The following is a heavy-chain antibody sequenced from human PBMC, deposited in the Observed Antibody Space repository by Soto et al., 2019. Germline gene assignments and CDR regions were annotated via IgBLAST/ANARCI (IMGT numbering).Heavy chain of an antibody. CDR3: ARPDEGGYSSNHHYYYALDV. CDR2: IIPIFDIT. D-gene: IGHD3-22*01. CDR1: GGTFRSYS. J-gene: IGHJ6*02. V-gene: IGHV1-69*01. Sequence: QVQLVQSWAEVKKPGSSVKVSCKASGGTFRSYSISWVRQAPGQGLEWMGGIIPIFDITNYAQKFQGRVTITADESTSTAYMELSSLGSDDTAVYYCARPDEGGYSSNHHYYYALDVWGQGTTVTV.